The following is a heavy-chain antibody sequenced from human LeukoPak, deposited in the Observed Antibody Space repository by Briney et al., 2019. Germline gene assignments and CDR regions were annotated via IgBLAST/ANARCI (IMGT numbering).Heavy chain of an antibody. Sequence: SGGSLRLSCAASGFTFSSYEMNWVRQAPGKGLEWVSYISSSGSTIYYADSVKGRFTISRDNAKNSLYLQMNSLRAEDTAVYYCARAKWLVQTDSAFDYWGQGTLVTVSS. CDR1: GFTFSSYE. V-gene: IGHV3-48*03. J-gene: IGHJ4*02. CDR2: ISSSGSTI. D-gene: IGHD6-19*01. CDR3: ARAKWLVQTDSAFDY.